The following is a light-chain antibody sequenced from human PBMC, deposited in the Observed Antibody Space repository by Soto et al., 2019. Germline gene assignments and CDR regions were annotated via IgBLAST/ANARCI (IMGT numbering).Light chain of an antibody. CDR1: QSVSRY. V-gene: IGKV3-20*01. CDR2: GAS. Sequence: EIVLTQSPCTLSLSTGERATLSCRASQSVSRYLAWYQQKPGQAPRLLIYGASNRATGIPDRFSGSGSGTDFTLTISRLEPEDFAVYYCQQYGISGTFGQGTKVDIK. J-gene: IGKJ1*01. CDR3: QQYGISGT.